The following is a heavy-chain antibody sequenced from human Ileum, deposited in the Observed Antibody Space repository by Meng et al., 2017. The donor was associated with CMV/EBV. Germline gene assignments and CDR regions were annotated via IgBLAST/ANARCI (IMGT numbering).Heavy chain of an antibody. D-gene: IGHD4-11*01. J-gene: IGHJ5*02. Sequence: QLVESGGDVVQPAGPLRPSRAASALPFSTYDMHWVRQAAGKGVEWVAFLRFDGTKGRITISRDNFKNTLNLQMNSLRIEDTAVYFCAHSEPSDRWSGPWGQGTLVTVSS. CDR2: LRFDGT. CDR1: ALPFSTYD. V-gene: IGHV3-30*02. CDR3: AHSEPSDRWSGP.